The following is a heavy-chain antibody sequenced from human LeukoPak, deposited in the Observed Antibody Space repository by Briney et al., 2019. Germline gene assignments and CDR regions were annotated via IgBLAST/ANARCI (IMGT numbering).Heavy chain of an antibody. CDR3: AKDQAPRAARVIYFDY. V-gene: IGHV3-23*01. CDR2: ISDGGVRT. J-gene: IGHJ4*02. Sequence: GGSLRLSCAASGFIFSDYAMGWVRQAPGKGLEWVSGISDGGVRTYYTDSVKGRFTISRDNSKNTLYLQMDSLRVEDTAVYYCAKDQAPRAARVIYFDYWGQGNLVTVSS. D-gene: IGHD2-15*01. CDR1: GFIFSDYA.